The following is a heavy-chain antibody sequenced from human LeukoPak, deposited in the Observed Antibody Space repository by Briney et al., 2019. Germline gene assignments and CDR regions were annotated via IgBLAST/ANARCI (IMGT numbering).Heavy chain of an antibody. CDR2: IIPIFGTA. V-gene: IGHV1-69*13. J-gene: IGHJ4*02. CDR1: GGTFSSYA. D-gene: IGHD5-18*01. CDR3: ARRLLQLWAQFDY. Sequence: SVKVSCKASGGTFSSYAISWARQAPGQGLEWMGGIIPIFGTANYAQKFQGRVTITADESTSTAYMELSSLRSEDTAVYYCARRLLQLWAQFDYWGQGTLDTVSS.